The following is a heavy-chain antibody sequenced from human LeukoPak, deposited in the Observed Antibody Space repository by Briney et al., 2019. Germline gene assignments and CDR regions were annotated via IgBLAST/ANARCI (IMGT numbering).Heavy chain of an antibody. Sequence: SGTLSLTCAVSGGSISGSNWWSWVRQPPGKGLEWIGEIYHSGSTNYNPSLKSRVTISVDTSKNQFSLKLSSVTAADTAVYYCARDGGVVVVPAAPPDAFDIWGQGTMVTVSS. CDR2: IYHSGST. D-gene: IGHD2-2*01. J-gene: IGHJ3*02. CDR1: GGSISGSNW. CDR3: ARDGGVVVVPAAPPDAFDI. V-gene: IGHV4-4*02.